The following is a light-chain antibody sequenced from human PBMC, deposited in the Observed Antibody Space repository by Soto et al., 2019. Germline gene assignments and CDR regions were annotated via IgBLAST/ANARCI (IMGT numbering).Light chain of an antibody. J-gene: IGKJ1*01. CDR2: AAS. Sequence: DIQITQSPSSLSASVLERFTITCRASQSISSYLNWYQQKPGKAPKLLIYAASSLQSGVPSRFSGSGSGTDFTLTISSLQPEDFATYYCQHSYSTPQTFGQGTKVDIK. V-gene: IGKV1-39*01. CDR3: QHSYSTPQT. CDR1: QSISSY.